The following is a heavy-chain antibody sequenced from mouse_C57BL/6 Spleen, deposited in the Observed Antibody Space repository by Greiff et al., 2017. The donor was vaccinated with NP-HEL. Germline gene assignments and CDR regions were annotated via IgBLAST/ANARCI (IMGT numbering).Heavy chain of an antibody. CDR3: AGGDYGNAY. D-gene: IGHD1-1*01. J-gene: IGHJ3*01. Sequence: QVQLQQPGAELVRPGSSVKLSCKASGYTFTSYWMDWVKQRPGQGLEWIGNIYPSDSETHYNQKFKDKATLTVDKSSSTAYMQLSSLTSEDSAVYYCAGGDYGNAYWGQGTLVTVSA. CDR2: IYPSDSET. V-gene: IGHV1-61*01. CDR1: GYTFTSYW.